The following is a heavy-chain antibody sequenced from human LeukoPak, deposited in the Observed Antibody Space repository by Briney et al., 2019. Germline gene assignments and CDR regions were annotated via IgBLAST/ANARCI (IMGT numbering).Heavy chain of an antibody. Sequence: ASVKDSCKASGYTFTSYGISWVRQAPGQGLEWMGWISAYNGNTNYAQKLQGRVTMTTDTSTSTAYMELRSLRSDDTAVYYCARDHLPEDIVVVPAAHDYWGQGTLVTVSS. CDR3: ARDHLPEDIVVVPAAHDY. CDR1: GYTFTSYG. V-gene: IGHV1-18*01. CDR2: ISAYNGNT. J-gene: IGHJ4*02. D-gene: IGHD2-2*01.